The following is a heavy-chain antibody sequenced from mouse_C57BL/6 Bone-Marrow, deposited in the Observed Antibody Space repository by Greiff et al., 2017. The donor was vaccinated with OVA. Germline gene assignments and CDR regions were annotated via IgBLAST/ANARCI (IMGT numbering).Heavy chain of an antibody. CDR3: ARGAYGRRTGDY. J-gene: IGHJ2*01. D-gene: IGHD1-1*01. CDR1: GYTFTSYW. Sequence: VQLQQPGAELVKPGASVKLSCKASGYTFTSYWMHWVKQRPGQGLEWIGMIHPNSGSTNYNEKFKSKATLTVDKSSSTAYMQLSRLKSEDSAVYYCARGAYGRRTGDYWGQGTTLTVSS. CDR2: IHPNSGST. V-gene: IGHV1-64*01.